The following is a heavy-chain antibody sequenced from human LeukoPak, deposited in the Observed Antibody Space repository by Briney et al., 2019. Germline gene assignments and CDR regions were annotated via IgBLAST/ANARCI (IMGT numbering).Heavy chain of an antibody. D-gene: IGHD3-22*01. CDR3: ARENYYDGSGSPSASAPVDH. V-gene: IGHV1-2*06. J-gene: IGHJ4*02. CDR1: GYTFTGYY. CDR2: INPNSGDT. Sequence: ASVKVSCIASGYTFTGYYLHWVRQAPGQGLEWMGRINPNSGDTNSPQNLQGRVTMTRDTSISTAHMELSSLRSDDTAVYYCARENYYDGSGSPSASAPVDHWGQGTLVTVSS.